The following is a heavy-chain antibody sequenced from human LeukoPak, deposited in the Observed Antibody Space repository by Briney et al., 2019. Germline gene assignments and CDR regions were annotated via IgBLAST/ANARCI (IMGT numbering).Heavy chain of an antibody. Sequence: ATVKISCKVSGYTFTDYYMHWVQQAPGKGLEWMGLVDPEDGETIYAEKVQGRVTITADTSTNTAYMELSSLGSKDTAVYYCATVGDGYNSSPGDVDYWGQGTLVTVSS. J-gene: IGHJ4*02. CDR3: ATVGDGYNSSPGDVDY. D-gene: IGHD5-24*01. CDR1: GYTFTDYY. CDR2: VDPEDGET. V-gene: IGHV1-69-2*01.